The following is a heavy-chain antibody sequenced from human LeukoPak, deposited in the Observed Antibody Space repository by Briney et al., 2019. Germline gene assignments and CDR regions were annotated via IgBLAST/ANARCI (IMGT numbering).Heavy chain of an antibody. CDR1: GGSISSHC. J-gene: IGHJ5*02. Sequence: PSETLSLTCGVSGGSISSHCWSWIRQPPGKGLEWIGYIYYTGSTNYNPSLKSRVTISVDASKTQFSLKMSSVTAADTAVYYCARDGGFGPFDPWGQGTLVTVSS. V-gene: IGHV4-59*11. CDR2: IYYTGST. CDR3: ARDGGFGPFDP. D-gene: IGHD3-10*01.